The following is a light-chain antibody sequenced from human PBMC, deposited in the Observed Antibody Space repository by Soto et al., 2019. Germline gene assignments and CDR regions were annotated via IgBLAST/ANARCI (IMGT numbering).Light chain of an antibody. CDR1: NSDIGTHDL. J-gene: IGLJ2*01. V-gene: IGLV2-23*02. Sequence: QSALTQPASVSGSPGQSVTITCTGTNSDIGTHDLVSWYQQHPGKGPKLVIYGVTERPSGVSPRFTGSKSGNTASLTISGLQADDEAHYYCSSYTGSVPLVFGGGTKLTVL. CDR3: SSYTGSVPLV. CDR2: GVT.